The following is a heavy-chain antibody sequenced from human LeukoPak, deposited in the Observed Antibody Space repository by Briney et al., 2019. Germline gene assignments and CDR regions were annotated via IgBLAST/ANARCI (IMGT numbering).Heavy chain of an antibody. CDR2: ISGDGRAA. D-gene: IGHD6-19*01. V-gene: IGHV3-74*01. J-gene: IGHJ3*02. CDR3: ARDLWVAVAGTGAFDI. Sequence: GGSLRLSCAASGFTFSNYWIHWVRQAPGKGLVWVSRISGDGRAATYADSVRGRFTISRDNARNTVHLQMNSLRAEDTAAYYCARDLWVAVAGTGAFDIWGQGTMVTVSS. CDR1: GFTFSNYW.